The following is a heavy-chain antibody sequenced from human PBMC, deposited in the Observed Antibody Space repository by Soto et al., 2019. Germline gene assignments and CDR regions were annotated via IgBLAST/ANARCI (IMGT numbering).Heavy chain of an antibody. CDR2: ISSSSSYI. CDR3: ARANIVVVPAAIEIGAFDI. V-gene: IGHV3-21*01. J-gene: IGHJ3*02. CDR1: GFTFSSYS. D-gene: IGHD2-2*01. Sequence: GGSLRLSCAASGFTFSSYSMNWVRQAPGKGLEWVSSISSSSSYIYYADSGKGRFTISRDNAKNSLYLQMNSLRAEDTAVYYCARANIVVVPAAIEIGAFDIWGQGTMVTVSS.